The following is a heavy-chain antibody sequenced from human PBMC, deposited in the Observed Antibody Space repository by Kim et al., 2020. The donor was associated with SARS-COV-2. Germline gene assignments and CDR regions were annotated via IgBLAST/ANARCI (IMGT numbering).Heavy chain of an antibody. Sequence: KYYADSVKGRFTISRDNSKNKLYLQMNSLRAEDTAVYYCARGNSLNWLDPWGQGTLVTVYS. V-gene: IGHV3-33*01. J-gene: IGHJ5*02. CDR2: K. CDR3: ARGNSLNWLDP. D-gene: IGHD1-26*01.